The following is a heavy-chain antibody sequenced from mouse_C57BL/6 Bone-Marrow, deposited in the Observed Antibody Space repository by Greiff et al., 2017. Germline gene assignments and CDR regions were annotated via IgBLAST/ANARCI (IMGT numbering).Heavy chain of an antibody. V-gene: IGHV1-42*01. CDR1: GYSFTGYY. CDR2: INPSTGGT. Sequence: VQLKESGPELVKPGASVKISCKASGYSFTGYYMNWVKQSPEKSLEWIGEINPSTGGTTYNQKFKAKATLTVDKSSSTAYMQLKSLTSEDSAVYYCAREITDIDYWGQGTTLTVSS. CDR3: AREITDIDY. J-gene: IGHJ2*01. D-gene: IGHD2-4*01.